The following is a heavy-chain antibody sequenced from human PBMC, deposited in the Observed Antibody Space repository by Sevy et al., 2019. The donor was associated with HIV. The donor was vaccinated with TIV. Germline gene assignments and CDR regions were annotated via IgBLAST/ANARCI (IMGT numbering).Heavy chain of an antibody. V-gene: IGHV3-30-3*01. CDR3: ARHRCDCGVYQSDY. J-gene: IGHJ4*02. CDR1: GFTLGTHV. Sequence: GGSLRLSCEASGFTLGTHVMRWVRQPPGKGLECMAVISYTGGNTYYADSVKGRFTISRDNSKNTLYLQMNSLRVEDTAMYFCARHRCDCGVYQSDYWGQGTLVTVSS. D-gene: IGHD2-21*02. CDR2: ISYTGGNT.